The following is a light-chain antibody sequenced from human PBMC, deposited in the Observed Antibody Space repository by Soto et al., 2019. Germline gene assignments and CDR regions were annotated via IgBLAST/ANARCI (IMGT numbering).Light chain of an antibody. CDR1: SSDVGGYNY. J-gene: IGLJ2*01. Sequence: QSALTQPRSVSGSHGQSVTISCTGTSSDVGGYNYVSWYQQHPGKAPKLMVYDVSKRPSGVPDRFSGSKSGNTASLTISGLQAEDEADYYCCSYAGSYTVVFGGETKLTDL. CDR3: CSYAGSYTVV. CDR2: DVS. V-gene: IGLV2-11*01.